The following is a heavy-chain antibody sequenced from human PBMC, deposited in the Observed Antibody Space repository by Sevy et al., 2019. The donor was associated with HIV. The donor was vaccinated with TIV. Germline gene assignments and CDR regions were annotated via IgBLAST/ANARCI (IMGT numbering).Heavy chain of an antibody. CDR3: ARSYYDILTGYYPWYYYGMDV. J-gene: IGHJ6*02. V-gene: IGHV1-18*01. Sequence: ASVKVSCKASGYTFTSYGISWVRQAPGQGLEWMGWISAYNGNTNYAQKLQGRVTVTTDTSTSTAYMELRSLRSDDTAVYYCARSYYDILTGYYPWYYYGMDVWGQGTTVTVSS. CDR2: ISAYNGNT. D-gene: IGHD3-9*01. CDR1: GYTFTSYG.